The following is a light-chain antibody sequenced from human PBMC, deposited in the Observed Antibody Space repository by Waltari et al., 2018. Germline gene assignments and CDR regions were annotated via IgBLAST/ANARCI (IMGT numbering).Light chain of an antibody. Sequence: IQMTQSPSSPSASVGDRVTSTCRASQSISSYLNWYQQKPGKAPKLLISAASSLPSGVPSRFSGSGSGTDFTLTLSSLHPEDFATYYCQQSYSTQLTFGGGPKVAIK. J-gene: IGKJ4*01. CDR3: QQSYSTQLT. CDR1: QSISSY. V-gene: IGKV1-39*01. CDR2: AAS.